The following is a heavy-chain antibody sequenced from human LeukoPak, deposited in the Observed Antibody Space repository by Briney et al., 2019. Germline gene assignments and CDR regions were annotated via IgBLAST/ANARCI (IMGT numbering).Heavy chain of an antibody. D-gene: IGHD6-13*01. CDR2: INPNSGGT. J-gene: IGHJ4*02. CDR3: ARTPRYSSTSGGIYQMNFDY. Sequence: GASVKVSCKASGYTFTGYYMHWVRQAPGQGLEWMGWINPNSGGTNYAQKFQGRVTMTRDTSISTAYMELSRLRSDDTAVYYCARTPRYSSTSGGIYQMNFDYWGQGTLDTVSS. CDR1: GYTFTGYY. V-gene: IGHV1-2*02.